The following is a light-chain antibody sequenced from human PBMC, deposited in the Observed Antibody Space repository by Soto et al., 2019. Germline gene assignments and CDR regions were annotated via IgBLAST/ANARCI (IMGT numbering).Light chain of an antibody. Sequence: EIVMTQSPATLSVSPGGRATLSCRASQSVSSSYLAWYQHKPGQAPRLLIYAASSRATGIPDRFIGSGSGTDFTLTISRLEPDDSAVYYCHHYDSSPPYTFGQGTKVDIK. CDR2: AAS. V-gene: IGKV3-20*01. CDR3: HHYDSSPPYT. CDR1: QSVSSSY. J-gene: IGKJ2*01.